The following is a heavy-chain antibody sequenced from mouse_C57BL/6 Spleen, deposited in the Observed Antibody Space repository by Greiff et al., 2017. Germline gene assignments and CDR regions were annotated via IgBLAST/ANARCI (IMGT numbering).Heavy chain of an antibody. CDR3: ARPWEFAD. CDR2: INPNNGGT. J-gene: IGHJ3*01. V-gene: IGHV1-26*01. D-gene: IGHD4-1*01. Sequence: EVQLQQSGPELVKPGASVKISCKASGYTFTDYYMNWVKQSHGKSLEWIGDINPNNGGTSYNQKFKGKATLTVDKSSSTAYMELRSLTSEDSAVYYCARPWEFADWGKGTLVTVSA. CDR1: GYTFTDYY.